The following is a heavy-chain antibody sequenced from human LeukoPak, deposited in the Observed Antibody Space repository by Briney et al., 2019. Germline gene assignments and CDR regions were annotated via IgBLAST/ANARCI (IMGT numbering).Heavy chain of an antibody. Sequence: GASVKVSCKASGYTFTGYYIDWVRQAPGQGLEWMGWINPNSGGTNYAQKFQGRVTMTRDTSISTAYMELSSLRSDDTAVYYCARALSLDYWGQGTLVAVSS. V-gene: IGHV1-2*02. J-gene: IGHJ4*02. CDR1: GYTFTGYY. CDR3: ARALSLDY. CDR2: INPNSGGT.